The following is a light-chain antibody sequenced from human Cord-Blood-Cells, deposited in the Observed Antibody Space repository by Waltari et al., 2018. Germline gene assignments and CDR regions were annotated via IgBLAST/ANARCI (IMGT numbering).Light chain of an antibody. J-gene: IGKJ1*01. CDR1: QSISSY. CDR3: QQSYSTPRT. Sequence: DIQMTQSPSSLSASVGDRVNITCRASQSISSYLNWYQQKPGKAPKLLISAASSLQSGVPSRFSGSGSGTDFTLTISSLQPEDFATYYCQQSYSTPRTFGQGTKVEIK. CDR2: AAS. V-gene: IGKV1-39*01.